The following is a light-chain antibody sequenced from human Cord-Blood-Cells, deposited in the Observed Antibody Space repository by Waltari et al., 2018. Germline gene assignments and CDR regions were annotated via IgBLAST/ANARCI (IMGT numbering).Light chain of an antibody. CDR2: SNK. CDR3: AAWDDSLNGVYV. J-gene: IGLJ1*01. V-gene: IGLV1-44*01. Sequence: QSVLTQPPSASGTPGQRVTISCSGSSSKIGSNTVNWYQTLPGTAPKLLIYSNKQRPAGVPDRFSGSKSGTSASLAISGLQSEDEADYYCAAWDDSLNGVYVFGTGTKVTVL. CDR1: SSKIGSNT.